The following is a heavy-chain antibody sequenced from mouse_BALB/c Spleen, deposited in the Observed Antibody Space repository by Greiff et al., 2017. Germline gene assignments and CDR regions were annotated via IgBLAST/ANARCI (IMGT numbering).Heavy chain of an antibody. CDR2: ISNGGGST. Sequence: DVMLVESGGGLVQPGGSLKLSCAASGFTFSSYTMSWVRQTPEKRLEWVAYISNGGGSTYYPDTVKGRFTISRDNAKNTLYLQMSSLKSEDTAMYYCARHKITSWFAYWGQGTLVTVSA. V-gene: IGHV5-12-2*01. CDR3: ARHKITSWFAY. CDR1: GFTFSSYT. J-gene: IGHJ3*01. D-gene: IGHD2-4*01.